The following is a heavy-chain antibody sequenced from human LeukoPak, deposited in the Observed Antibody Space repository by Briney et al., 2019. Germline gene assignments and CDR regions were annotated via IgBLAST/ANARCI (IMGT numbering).Heavy chain of an antibody. CDR2: ISYDVSNK. Sequence: PGGALRLSCAASGFTFSIYAMYCVRAALGKGLEWVAVISYDVSNKYYAHSVKGRFTISRDNSKNTHYLQMNSLGAEDTAVYYCARDHDRWGQGTLGTVSS. CDR3: ARDHDR. J-gene: IGHJ5*02. CDR1: GFTFSIYA. V-gene: IGHV3-30*04.